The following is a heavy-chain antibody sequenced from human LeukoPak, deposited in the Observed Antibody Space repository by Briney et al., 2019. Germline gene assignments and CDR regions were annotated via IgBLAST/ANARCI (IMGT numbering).Heavy chain of an antibody. CDR3: ARRDSSGWYYFDY. J-gene: IGHJ4*02. Sequence: SETLSLTCTVSGGSISSYYWSWTRQPPGKGLEWIRYIYYSGSTNYNPSLKSRVTLSVDTSKNQFFLKLSSVTAADTAVYYCARRDSSGWYYFDYWGQGTLVTVSS. CDR2: IYYSGST. V-gene: IGHV4-59*08. D-gene: IGHD6-19*01. CDR1: GGSISSYY.